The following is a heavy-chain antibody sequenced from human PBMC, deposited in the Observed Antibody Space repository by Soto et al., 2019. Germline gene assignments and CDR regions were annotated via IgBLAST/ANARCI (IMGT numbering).Heavy chain of an antibody. J-gene: IGHJ6*02. CDR1: GFTFSGYA. V-gene: IGHV3-30-3*01. CDR3: GRAEPAGFGVMTASHYYGMDV. D-gene: IGHD3-3*01. Sequence: VELAESGGGAVQPGRSLRLSCAASGFTFSGYALHWVRQTPGKGLEWMAVISYDGSNKYYAGSVEGRFTISGDNSKNALFLQMNSLRTEDTAIYYCGRAEPAGFGVMTASHYYGMDVWGQGTTVTVSS. CDR2: ISYDGSNK.